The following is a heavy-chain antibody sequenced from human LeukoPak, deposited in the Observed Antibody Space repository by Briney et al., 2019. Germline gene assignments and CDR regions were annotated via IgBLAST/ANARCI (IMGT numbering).Heavy chain of an antibody. CDR3: AGELNRWPHRSRFDP. CDR1: GGSISSSNYY. CDR2: IYYSGTT. Sequence: PSETLSLTCSVSGGSISSSNYYWAWIRQPPGKGLEWIGSIYYSGTTPYNPSLKSRVTISIDMSKNQFSLKLNSVTAADTAVYYCAGELNRWPHRSRFDPWGQGTLVTVSS. J-gene: IGHJ5*02. D-gene: IGHD5-24*01. V-gene: IGHV4-39*07.